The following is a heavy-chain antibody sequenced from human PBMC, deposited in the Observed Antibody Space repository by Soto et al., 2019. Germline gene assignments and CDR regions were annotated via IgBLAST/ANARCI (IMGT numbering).Heavy chain of an antibody. Sequence: PGGSLRLSCAASGFTFSSYAMSWVRQAPGKGLEWVSAISGSGGSTYYADSVKGRFTTSRDNSKNTLYLQMNSLRAEDTAVYYSAQGQKRLRWNPGYWLDPWGQGTLETVSS. CDR3: AQGQKRLRWNPGYWLDP. J-gene: IGHJ5*02. CDR1: GFTFSSYA. CDR2: ISGSGGST. V-gene: IGHV3-23*01. D-gene: IGHD1-1*01.